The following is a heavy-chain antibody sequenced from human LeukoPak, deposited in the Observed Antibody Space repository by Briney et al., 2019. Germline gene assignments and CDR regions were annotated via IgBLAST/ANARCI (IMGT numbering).Heavy chain of an antibody. V-gene: IGHV1-2*02. J-gene: IGHJ5*02. D-gene: IGHD3-3*01. CDR3: ARADFIDAGPYLIGP. Sequence: GASVKVSFKTSGYSFTDYYIHWARQALGQGLEWLGWINTKSGRTISARKFQVRVTMTRDPSITTVYMDMAWLTSDDTAIYFCARADFIDAGPYLIGPWGQGTLVTVSS. CDR1: GYSFTDYY. CDR2: INTKSGRT.